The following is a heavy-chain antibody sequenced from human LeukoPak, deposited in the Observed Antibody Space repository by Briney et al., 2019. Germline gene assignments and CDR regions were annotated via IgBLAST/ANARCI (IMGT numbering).Heavy chain of an antibody. CDR3: ARDRHVVVTAIHSFGFDY. J-gene: IGHJ4*02. V-gene: IGHV3-33*08. CDR1: GFTFSSYE. D-gene: IGHD2-21*02. Sequence: GGSLRLSCAASGFTFSSYEMNWVRQAPGKGLEWVAVIWYDGSNKYYADSVKGRFTISRDNSKNTLYLQMNSLRAEDTAVYYCARDRHVVVTAIHSFGFDYWGQGTLVTVSS. CDR2: IWYDGSNK.